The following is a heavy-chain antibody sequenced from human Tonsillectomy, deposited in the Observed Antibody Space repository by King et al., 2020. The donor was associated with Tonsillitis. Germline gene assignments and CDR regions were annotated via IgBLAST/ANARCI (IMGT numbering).Heavy chain of an antibody. D-gene: IGHD1/OR15-1a*01. CDR3: ARSSTNGMDV. V-gene: IGHV4-34*01. J-gene: IGHJ6*02. CDR1: GGSFSGYY. Sequence: VQLQQWGAGLLKPSETLSLTCGVYGGSFSGYYCNWIRQPPGKGLEWIGEINHSGSTDYNPSLKSRVTMSVDTSKNQFSLKLSSVTAADTAVYYCARSSTNGMDVWGQGTTVTVSS. CDR2: INHSGST.